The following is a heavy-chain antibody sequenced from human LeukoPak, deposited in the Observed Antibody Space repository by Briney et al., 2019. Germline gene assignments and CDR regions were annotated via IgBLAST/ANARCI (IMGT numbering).Heavy chain of an antibody. J-gene: IGHJ4*02. Sequence: GGSLRLSCSASGFTFSNYAIHWVRQAPGKGLEYVSAISTNGGSTYYADSVKGRFTISRDNSKSTLYLQMSSLRAEDTAVYYCVKGYCSSGNCFSRTMYYFDYWGQGTLVTVSS. V-gene: IGHV3-64D*09. D-gene: IGHD2-15*01. CDR2: ISTNGGST. CDR1: GFTFSNYA. CDR3: VKGYCSSGNCFSRTMYYFDY.